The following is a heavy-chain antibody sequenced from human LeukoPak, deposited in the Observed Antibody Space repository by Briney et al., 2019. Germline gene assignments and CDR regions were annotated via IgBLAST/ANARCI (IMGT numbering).Heavy chain of an antibody. J-gene: IGHJ4*02. CDR2: ISSSSSTI. D-gene: IGHD2-15*01. CDR1: GFTFSSYS. CDR3: ARDPCSGGSCYHDY. V-gene: IGHV3-48*01. Sequence: PGGSLRLSCAASGFTFSSYSMNWVRQAPGKGLEWDSYISSSSSTIYYADSVKGRFTISRDNAKNSLYLQMNSLRAEDTAVYYCARDPCSGGSCYHDYWGQGTLVTVSS.